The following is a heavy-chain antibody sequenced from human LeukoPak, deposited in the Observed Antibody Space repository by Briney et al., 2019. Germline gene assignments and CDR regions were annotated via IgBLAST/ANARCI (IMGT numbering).Heavy chain of an antibody. J-gene: IGHJ6*02. Sequence: GGSLRLSCAISGFTLNNAWMNWVRQAPGKGLEWVGRIKRKIDGGTTEYAAPAKGRFAISGDESKNTLYLQMNSLKIEDTAVYYCTRDLEEYCSSISCHRYNSMDVWGQGTTVTVSS. CDR2: IKRKIDGGTT. D-gene: IGHD2-2*01. V-gene: IGHV3-15*07. CDR3: TRDLEEYCSSISCHRYNSMDV. CDR1: GFTLNNAW.